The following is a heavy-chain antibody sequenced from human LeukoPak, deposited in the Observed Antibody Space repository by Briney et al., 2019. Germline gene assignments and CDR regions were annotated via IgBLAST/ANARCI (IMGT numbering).Heavy chain of an antibody. D-gene: IGHD1-14*01. Sequence: PGGSLRLSCAASGFNFSAYGMHWVRQAPGKGLEWVAFIRYDGNTKYYADSVKGRFTISRDNSKNTLDLQMISLRVEDTAVYYCAEPTSLKDANYGLTGTNYWGQGILVTVSS. CDR3: AEPTSLKDANYGLTGTNY. V-gene: IGHV3-30*02. J-gene: IGHJ4*02. CDR1: GFNFSAYG. CDR2: IRYDGNTK.